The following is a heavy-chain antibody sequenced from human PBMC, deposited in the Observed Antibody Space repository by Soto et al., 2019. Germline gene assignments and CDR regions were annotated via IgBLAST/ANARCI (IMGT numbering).Heavy chain of an antibody. CDR3: ARALGAQIVDY. J-gene: IGHJ4*02. D-gene: IGHD3-22*01. Sequence: QVQLVQSGAEVKKPGASVKVSCKASGYTFTSYGISWVRQAPGQGLEWMGWISAYNGNTKYAQKLHGRASRTTDTSSSTAYMALRSLRSDDTAVYSWARALGAQIVDYWGQGTLVTVSS. CDR2: ISAYNGNT. CDR1: GYTFTSYG. V-gene: IGHV1-18*01.